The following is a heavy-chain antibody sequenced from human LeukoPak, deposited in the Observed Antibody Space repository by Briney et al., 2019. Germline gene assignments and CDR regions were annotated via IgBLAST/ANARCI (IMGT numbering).Heavy chain of an antibody. J-gene: IGHJ5*02. V-gene: IGHV3-30*02. CDR2: IRYDGSNK. CDR3: AKDRQQRLVRGGLGFDP. D-gene: IGHD6-13*01. CDR1: GFTFSSYG. Sequence: GGSLRLSCAASGFTFSSYGMHWVRQAPGKGLEWVAFIRYDGSNKYYADSVKGRFTISRDNSKNTLYLQMNSLRAEDTAVYYCAKDRQQRLVRGGLGFDPWGQGTLVTVSS.